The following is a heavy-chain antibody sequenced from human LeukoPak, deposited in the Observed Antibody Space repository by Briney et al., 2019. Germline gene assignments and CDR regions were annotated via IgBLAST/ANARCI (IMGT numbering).Heavy chain of an antibody. J-gene: IGHJ4*02. CDR2: ISSSSSYI. CDR1: GFTFSSYS. D-gene: IGHD2-15*01. V-gene: IGHV3-21*04. Sequence: GGALRLSFSASGFTFSSYSMNRGRQAPGGGGGGGSSISSSSSYIYYADSVKGRFTISRDNAKNSLYLQMNSLRAEDMALYYCAKGSANCSGGSCYFDYWGQGTLVTVSS. CDR3: AKGSANCSGGSCYFDY.